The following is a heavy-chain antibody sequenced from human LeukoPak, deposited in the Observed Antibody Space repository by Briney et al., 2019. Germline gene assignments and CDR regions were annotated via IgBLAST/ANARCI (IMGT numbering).Heavy chain of an antibody. CDR1: GFTFSSYE. V-gene: IGHV3-48*03. CDR3: ARESYYDFWSGYYTGANYFDH. CDR2: ISSSGSSI. Sequence: PGGSLRLSCVASGFTFSSYEMNWVRQAPGKGLEWLSYISSSGSSIYYADSVKGRFTISRDDAKNSLYLQMNRLRAEDTAVYYCARESYYDFWSGYYTGANYFDHWGQGTLVTVSS. D-gene: IGHD3-3*01. J-gene: IGHJ4*02.